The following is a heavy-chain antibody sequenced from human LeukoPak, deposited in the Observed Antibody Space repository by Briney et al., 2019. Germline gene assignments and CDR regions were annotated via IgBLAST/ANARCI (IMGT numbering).Heavy chain of an antibody. D-gene: IGHD2-15*01. CDR3: ARDIVVVTPGWFDP. CDR1: GGSISSSSYY. J-gene: IGHJ5*02. Sequence: SETLSLTCTVSGGSISSSSYYWGWIRQPPGKGLEWIGSIYYSGSTYYNPSRKSRVTISVDTSKNQFSLKLSSVTAADTAVYYCARDIVVVTPGWFDPWGQGTLVTVSS. V-gene: IGHV4-39*01. CDR2: IYYSGST.